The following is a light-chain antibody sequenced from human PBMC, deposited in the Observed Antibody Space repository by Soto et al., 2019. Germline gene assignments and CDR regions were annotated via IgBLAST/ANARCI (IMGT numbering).Light chain of an antibody. CDR2: DVS. CDR1: SSDIGGYNY. CDR3: SSYTISSTLV. J-gene: IGLJ1*01. Sequence: QSVLTQPASVSGSPGQSITISCTGTSSDIGGYNYVSWYQQHPGKAPKFMIYDVSNRPSGVSNRFSGSKSGNTASLTISGLRAEDEADYYCSSYTISSTLVFGTGTKLTVL. V-gene: IGLV2-14*03.